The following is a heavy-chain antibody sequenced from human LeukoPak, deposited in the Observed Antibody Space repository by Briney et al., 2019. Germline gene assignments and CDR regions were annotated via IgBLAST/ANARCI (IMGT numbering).Heavy chain of an antibody. CDR1: GFTFSRYW. Sequence: PGGSLRLSCAASGFTFSRYWMSWVRQAPRKGVEWVANIKQDGSETYYVDSVKGRFTISRDNAKNSLYLQMNSLRAEDTAVYYCARDRRIWQWLANDAFDIWGQGTMVTVSS. CDR2: IKQDGSET. CDR3: ARDRRIWQWLANDAFDI. D-gene: IGHD6-19*01. V-gene: IGHV3-7*03. J-gene: IGHJ3*02.